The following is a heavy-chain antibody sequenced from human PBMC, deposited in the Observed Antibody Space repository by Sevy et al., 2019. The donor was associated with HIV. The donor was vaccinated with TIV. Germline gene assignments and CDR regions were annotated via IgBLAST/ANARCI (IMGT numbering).Heavy chain of an antibody. V-gene: IGHV3-7*01. CDR1: GFTFSSYW. J-gene: IGHJ6*03. D-gene: IGHD2-2*01. CDR2: IKQDGSER. CDR3: ARDSQNIVVVPAATINYYYSYYMDV. Sequence: GGPLRLSCAASGFTFSSYWMSWVRQAPGKGLEWVANIKQDGSERYYEDSVKGRFTISRDNTKNSLYLQMNSLRVEDTAVYYCARDSQNIVVVPAATINYYYSYYMDVWGKGTTVTVSS.